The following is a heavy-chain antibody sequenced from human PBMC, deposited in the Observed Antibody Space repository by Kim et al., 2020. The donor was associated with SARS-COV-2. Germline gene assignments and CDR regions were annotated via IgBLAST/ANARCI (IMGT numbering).Heavy chain of an antibody. CDR1: GGSISSSSYY. J-gene: IGHJ4*02. D-gene: IGHD5-18*01. V-gene: IGHV4-39*01. CDR2: IYYSWST. CDR3: ASLGYSYGYFDY. Sequence: SETLSLTCTVAGGSISSSSYYLGWIRQPPGKGLEWIGSIYYSWSTYYNPSLKSRVTISVDTSKNQFSLKLSSVTAADTAVYYCASLGYSYGYFDYWGQGTLVTVSS.